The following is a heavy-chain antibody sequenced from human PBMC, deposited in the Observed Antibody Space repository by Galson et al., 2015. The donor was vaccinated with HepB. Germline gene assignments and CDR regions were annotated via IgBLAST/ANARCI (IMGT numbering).Heavy chain of an antibody. V-gene: IGHV1-24*01. CDR2: FDPEDGET. Sequence: SVKVSCKVSGYTLTELSMHWVRQAPGKGLEWMGGFDPEDGETIYAQKFQGRVTMTEDTSTDTAYMELSSLRSEDTAVYYCAIRGYSYGNYYYGMDVWGQGTTVTVSS. D-gene: IGHD5-18*01. CDR3: AIRGYSYGNYYYGMDV. CDR1: GYTLTELS. J-gene: IGHJ6*02.